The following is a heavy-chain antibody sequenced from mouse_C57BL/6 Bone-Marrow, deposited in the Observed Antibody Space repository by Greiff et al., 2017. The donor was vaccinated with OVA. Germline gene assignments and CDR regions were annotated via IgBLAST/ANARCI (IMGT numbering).Heavy chain of an antibody. CDR3: ARPPYYSNAWFAY. CDR1: GYTFTSYW. V-gene: IGHV1-69*01. J-gene: IGHJ3*01. D-gene: IGHD2-5*01. Sequence: QVQLQQPGAELVMPGASVKLSCKASGYTFTSYWMHWVKQRPGQGLEWIGEIDPSDSYTNYNQKFKGKSTLTVDKSASTAYMPLSSLTSEDSAVYYCARPPYYSNAWFAYWGQGTLGTVSA. CDR2: IDPSDSYT.